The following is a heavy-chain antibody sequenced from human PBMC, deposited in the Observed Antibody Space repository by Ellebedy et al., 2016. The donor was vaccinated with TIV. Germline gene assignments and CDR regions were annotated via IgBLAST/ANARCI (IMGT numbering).Heavy chain of an antibody. CDR3: ARDGLHSSGWYCDY. Sequence: MPSETLSLTCTVSGGSISSYYWSWIRQPAGKGLAWIGRIYSTGSTGGTNYSPSLKSRITMSVDRSQNQFSLKLSSVTAADTAVYYCARDGLHSSGWYCDYWGQGTQVTVSS. D-gene: IGHD3-22*01. J-gene: IGHJ4*02. V-gene: IGHV4-4*07. CDR2: IYSTGSTGGT. CDR1: GGSISSYY.